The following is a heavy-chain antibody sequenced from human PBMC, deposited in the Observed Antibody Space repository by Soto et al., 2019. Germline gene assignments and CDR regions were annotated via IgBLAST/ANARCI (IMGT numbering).Heavy chain of an antibody. V-gene: IGHV3-48*01. D-gene: IGHD3-10*01. CDR3: ARPMVRGVIYTDV. CDR2: ISSSSSTI. Sequence: PGGSLRPSCAASGFTFSSYSMNWVRQAPGKGLEWVSYISSSSSTIYYADSVKGRFTISRDNAKNSLYLQMNSLRAEDTAVYYCARPMVRGVIYTDVWGKGTTVTVS. CDR1: GFTFSSYS. J-gene: IGHJ6*03.